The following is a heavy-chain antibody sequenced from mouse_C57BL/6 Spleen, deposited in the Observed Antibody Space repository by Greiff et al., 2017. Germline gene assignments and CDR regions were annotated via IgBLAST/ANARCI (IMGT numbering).Heavy chain of an antibody. CDR1: GYTFTDYE. D-gene: IGHD1-1*01. CDR2: IDPETGGT. Sequence: VKLQESGAELVRPGASVTLSCKASGYTFTDYEMHWVKQTPVHGLEWIGAIDPETGGTAYNQKFKGKAILTADKSSSTAYMELRSLTSEDSAVYYCTRSVYYGSSYLYFDYWGQGTTLTVSS. J-gene: IGHJ2*01. V-gene: IGHV1-15*01. CDR3: TRSVYYGSSYLYFDY.